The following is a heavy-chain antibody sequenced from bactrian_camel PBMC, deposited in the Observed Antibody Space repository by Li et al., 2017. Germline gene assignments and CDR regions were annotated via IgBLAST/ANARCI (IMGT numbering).Heavy chain of an antibody. Sequence: HVQLVESGGASVQAGGSLSLSCVASGNRNRRNCMGWFRQTPDKKREGVAVISIAGRTKYADSVKGRFTISQDDANNTLYLQMNNLKPEDTAMYYCVARTQSFCAGVWENFHFWGQGTQVTVS. CDR2: ISIAGRT. CDR3: VARTQSFCAGVWENFHF. D-gene: IGHD3*01. V-gene: IGHV3S53*01. CDR1: GNRNRRNC. J-gene: IGHJ6*01.